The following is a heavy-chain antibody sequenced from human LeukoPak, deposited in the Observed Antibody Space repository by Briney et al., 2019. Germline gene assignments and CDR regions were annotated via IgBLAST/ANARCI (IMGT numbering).Heavy chain of an antibody. CDR1: GGSISIYY. V-gene: IGHV4-59*01. D-gene: IGHD1-26*01. Sequence: SSETLSLTCTVSGGSISIYYWSWIRQPPGKGLEWIGYIYNSGSTYYNPSLKSRVTISADTSKNQFSLRLGSVTAADAAVYYCVRDRELNYWGQGTLVTVSS. CDR3: VRDRELNY. CDR2: IYNSGST. J-gene: IGHJ4*02.